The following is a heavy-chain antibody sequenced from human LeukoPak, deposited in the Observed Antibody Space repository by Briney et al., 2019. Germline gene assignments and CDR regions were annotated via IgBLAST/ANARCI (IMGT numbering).Heavy chain of an antibody. CDR2: IYYSGST. D-gene: IGHD6-13*01. J-gene: IGHJ5*02. Sequence: SETLSLTCTVSGGSISSSSYYWGWIRQPPGKGLEWIGSIYYSGSTYYNPSLKSRVTISVDTPKNQFSLKLSSVTAADTAVYYCARQGIAAALVGIEEGWFDPWGQGTLVTVSS. CDR3: ARQGIAAALVGIEEGWFDP. V-gene: IGHV4-39*01. CDR1: GGSISSSSYY.